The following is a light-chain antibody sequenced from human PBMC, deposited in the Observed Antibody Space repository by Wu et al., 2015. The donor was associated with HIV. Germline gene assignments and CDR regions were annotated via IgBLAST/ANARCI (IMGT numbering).Light chain of an antibody. CDR2: GAS. V-gene: IGKV3-15*01. J-gene: IGKJ5*01. CDR1: QSISDN. Sequence: EIVMTQSPATLSVSPGERATLSCRASQSISDNLAWYQQKPGQAPRLLIYGASRRATGISATFSGSGSGTEFTLTISSLQSEDFALYYCQQYSYWPVTFGQGTRLEIK. CDR3: QQYSYWPVT.